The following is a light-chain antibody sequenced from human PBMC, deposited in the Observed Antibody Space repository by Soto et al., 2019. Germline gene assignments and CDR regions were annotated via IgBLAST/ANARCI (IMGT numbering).Light chain of an antibody. CDR3: SSYTSSSPPYV. CDR2: DVS. J-gene: IGLJ1*01. Sequence: QSVLTQPASVSGSPGQSITLSCTGTSSDVGGYNYVSWYQQHPGKAPKLMIYDVSNRPSGVSNRFSGSKSGNTASLTISGLQAEDEADYYCSSYTSSSPPYVFGTGTKVTVL. V-gene: IGLV2-14*01. CDR1: SSDVGGYNY.